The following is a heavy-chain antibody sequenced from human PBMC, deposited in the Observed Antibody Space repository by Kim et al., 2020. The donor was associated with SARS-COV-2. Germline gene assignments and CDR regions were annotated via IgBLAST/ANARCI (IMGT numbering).Heavy chain of an antibody. V-gene: IGHV4-39*01. Sequence: SETLSLTCTVSGGSISSSSYYWGWIRQPPGKGLEWIGSIYYSGSTYYNPSLKSRVTISVDTSKNQFSLKLSSVTAADTAVYYCARQIGYCSSTSCYIYYYYMDVWGKGTTVTVSS. CDR1: GGSISSSSYY. CDR2: IYYSGST. D-gene: IGHD2-2*01. CDR3: ARQIGYCSSTSCYIYYYYMDV. J-gene: IGHJ6*03.